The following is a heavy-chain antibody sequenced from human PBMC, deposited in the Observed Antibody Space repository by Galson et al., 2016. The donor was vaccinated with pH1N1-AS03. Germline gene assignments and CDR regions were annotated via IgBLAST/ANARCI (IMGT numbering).Heavy chain of an antibody. D-gene: IGHD5-12*01. V-gene: IGHV3-48*02. Sequence: SLRLSCAASEFTFSIYHMSWVRQAPGKGLEWVSYINSRSDIIHYADSVRGRFTISRDNARNSLYLQMHSLRDDDTAVYYCARDSGYGGTFDYWGQGTLVTVSA. J-gene: IGHJ4*02. CDR3: ARDSGYGGTFDY. CDR1: EFTFSIYH. CDR2: INSRSDII.